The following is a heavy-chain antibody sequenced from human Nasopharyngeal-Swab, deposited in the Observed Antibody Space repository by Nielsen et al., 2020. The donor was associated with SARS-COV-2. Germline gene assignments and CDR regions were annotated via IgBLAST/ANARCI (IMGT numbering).Heavy chain of an antibody. D-gene: IGHD6-13*01. Sequence: TLSLTSAISGDSVSSNSAAWYWIRPSPSRVLEWLGRTYYRSKWYNDYAVSVKSRITINPDTSKNQFSLQLNSVTPEDTAVYYCASTSPSGGSWSNVYGSWGQGTLVTVSS. V-gene: IGHV6-1*01. CDR1: GDSVSSNSAA. CDR3: ASTSPSGGSWSNVYGS. CDR2: TYYRSKWYN. J-gene: IGHJ4*02.